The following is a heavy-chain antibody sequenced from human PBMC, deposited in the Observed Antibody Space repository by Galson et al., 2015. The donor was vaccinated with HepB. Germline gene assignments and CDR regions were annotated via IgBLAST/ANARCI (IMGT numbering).Heavy chain of an antibody. V-gene: IGHV3-74*01. CDR3: ARDRLGGTAMDSGILDY. Sequence: SLRLSCAASGFTFSSYWMHWVRQAPGKGLVWVSRMSSDGGDTSYADSVKGRFTISRDNAKNTLYLQMNSLRAEDTAVYYCARDRLGGTAMDSGILDYWGQGSLVTVSS. D-gene: IGHD5-18*01. CDR1: GFTFSSYW. CDR2: MSSDGGDT. J-gene: IGHJ4*02.